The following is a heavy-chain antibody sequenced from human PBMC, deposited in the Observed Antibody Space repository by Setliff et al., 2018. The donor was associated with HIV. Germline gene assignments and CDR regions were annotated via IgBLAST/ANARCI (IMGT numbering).Heavy chain of an antibody. V-gene: IGHV4-34*01. D-gene: IGHD1-26*01. Sequence: SETLSLTCAVYGGSFSGYYWSWIRQSPGKWLEWIGEINHSGATNYNPSLWGRAAISIDKSKNQFSLELTSMNAVDTAVYFCASGGFCTTSASCFRIFDYWGQGTRVTSPQ. CDR3: ASGGFCTTSASCFRIFDY. CDR2: INHSGAT. CDR1: GGSFSGYY. J-gene: IGHJ4*02.